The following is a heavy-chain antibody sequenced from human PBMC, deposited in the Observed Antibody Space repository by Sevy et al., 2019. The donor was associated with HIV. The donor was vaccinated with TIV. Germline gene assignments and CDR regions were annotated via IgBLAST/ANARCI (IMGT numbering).Heavy chain of an antibody. CDR3: GRAKGYCVVERCYGGSVNAFDI. J-gene: IGHJ3*02. CDR1: GFTFSTCW. Sequence: GGSLRLSCAASGFTFSTCWMTWVRQAPGMGLEWVANIKQDGSEKYYVEAVKGRFTISRANADNSLYLQMNSLRVKDTAFYYCGRAKGYCVVERCYGGSVNAFDIWGQGTMVTVSS. CDR2: IKQDGSEK. D-gene: IGHD2-15*01. V-gene: IGHV3-7*03.